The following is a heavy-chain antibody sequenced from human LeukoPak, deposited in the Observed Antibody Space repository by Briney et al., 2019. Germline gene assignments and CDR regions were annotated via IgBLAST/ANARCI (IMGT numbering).Heavy chain of an antibody. CDR3: AKVSRPGYSSSWYPPTFDY. J-gene: IGHJ4*02. D-gene: IGHD6-13*01. CDR2: ISGSGGST. Sequence: TGGSLRLSCAASGFTFSSYAMSWVRQAPGKGLEWVSAISGSGGSTYYADSVKGRFTISRDNSKNTLYLQMNSLRAEDPAVYYCAKVSRPGYSSSWYPPTFDYWGQGTLVTVSS. CDR1: GFTFSSYA. V-gene: IGHV3-23*01.